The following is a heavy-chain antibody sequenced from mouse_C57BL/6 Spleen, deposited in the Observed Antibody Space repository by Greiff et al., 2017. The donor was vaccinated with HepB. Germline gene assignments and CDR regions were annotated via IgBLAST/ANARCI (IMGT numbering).Heavy chain of an antibody. V-gene: IGHV14-3*01. Sequence: VQLQQSVAELVRPGASVKLSCTASGFNIKNSYMHWVKQRPEQGLEWIGRIDPANGNTNYAPKFQGKATITADTSTNTAYLQLSSLTSEDTAIYYCARWYYYGSSYFDYWGQGTTLTVSS. D-gene: IGHD1-1*01. CDR1: GFNIKNSY. J-gene: IGHJ2*01. CDR2: IDPANGNT. CDR3: ARWYYYGSSYFDY.